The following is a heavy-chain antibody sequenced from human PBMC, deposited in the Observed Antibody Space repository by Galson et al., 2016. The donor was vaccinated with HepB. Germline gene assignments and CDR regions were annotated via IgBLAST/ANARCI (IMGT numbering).Heavy chain of an antibody. D-gene: IGHD3-16*01. CDR2: IYPDDSDT. Sequence: QSGAEVKKPGESLKISCKASGYSFVSYWIVWVRQTPGKGLEWMGIIYPDDSDTTYSPSFQGLVTISADKSISTAYLQWSSLKASDTAIYYWARRAYSFGLRGGAFDIWGQGTRVTVSS. J-gene: IGHJ3*02. CDR1: GYSFVSYW. CDR3: ARRAYSFGLRGGAFDI. V-gene: IGHV5-51*01.